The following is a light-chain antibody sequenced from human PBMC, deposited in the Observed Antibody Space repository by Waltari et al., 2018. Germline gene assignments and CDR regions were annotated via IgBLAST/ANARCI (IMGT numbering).Light chain of an antibody. CDR2: GAS. V-gene: IGKV3-15*01. CDR3: QQYNTWPPST. J-gene: IGKJ2*02. CDR1: QSISNN. Sequence: EIVITQSPAALSVSPGERATLSCRASQSISNNLAWYQHKPGQPPRLLISGASTRATGVPARFSGSGSGTEFTLTISSLQSEDSAIYFCQQYNTWPPSTFGQGTKLEIK.